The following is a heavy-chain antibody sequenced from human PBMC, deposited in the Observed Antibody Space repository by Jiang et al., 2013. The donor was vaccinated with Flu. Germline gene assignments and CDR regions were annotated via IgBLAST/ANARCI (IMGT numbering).Heavy chain of an antibody. J-gene: IGHJ2*01. D-gene: IGHD5-24*01. V-gene: IGHV3-74*01. Sequence: PGGSLRLSCAASGFTFSSYWMHWVRQAPGKGLVWVSRINSDGSSTSYADSVKGRFTISRDNAKNTLYLQMNSLRAEDTAVYYCAREKEMGFHWYFDLWGRGTLVTVSS. CDR1: GFTFSSYW. CDR3: AREKEMGFHWYFDL. CDR2: INSDGSST.